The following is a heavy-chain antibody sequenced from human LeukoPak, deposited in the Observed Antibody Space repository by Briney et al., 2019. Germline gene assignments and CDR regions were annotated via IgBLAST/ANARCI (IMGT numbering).Heavy chain of an antibody. CDR2: IYHSGST. CDR3: ASRAIVGATSLRDY. CDR1: GGSISSGGYY. D-gene: IGHD1-26*01. V-gene: IGHV4-30-2*01. Sequence: SQTLSLTCTVPGGSISSGGYYWSWIRQPPGKGLEWIGYIYHSGSTYYNPSLKSRVTISVDRSKNQFSLKLSSVTAADTAVYYCASRAIVGATSLRDYWGQGTLVTVSS. J-gene: IGHJ4*02.